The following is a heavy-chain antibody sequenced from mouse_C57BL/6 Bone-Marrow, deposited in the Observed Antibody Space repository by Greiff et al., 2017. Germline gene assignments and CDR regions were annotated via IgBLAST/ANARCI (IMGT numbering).Heavy chain of an antibody. V-gene: IGHV1-53*01. Sequence: QVQLQQPGTELVKPGASVKLSCKASGYTFTSYWMHWVKQRPGPGLEWIGNINPSNGGTNYNEKFKSKATLTVDKSSSTAYMQLSSLTSEDSAVCYCARSPSYYGTPWFAYWGQGTLVTVSA. CDR1: GYTFTSYW. CDR2: INPSNGGT. D-gene: IGHD1-1*01. CDR3: ARSPSYYGTPWFAY. J-gene: IGHJ3*01.